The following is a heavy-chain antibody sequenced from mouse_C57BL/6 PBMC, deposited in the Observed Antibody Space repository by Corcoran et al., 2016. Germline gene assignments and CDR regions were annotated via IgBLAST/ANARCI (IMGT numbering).Heavy chain of an antibody. CDR3: ARYGGAMDY. Sequence: QVQLQQSGAELARPGASVKLSCKASGYTFTSYGISWVKQRTGQGLEWIGEIYPRSGNTCYNEKFKGKATLTADKSSSTAYMELRSLTSEDSAVYFCARYGGAMDYWGQGTSVTVSS. V-gene: IGHV1-81*01. D-gene: IGHD1-1*02. CDR1: GYTFTSYG. J-gene: IGHJ4*01. CDR2: IYPRSGNT.